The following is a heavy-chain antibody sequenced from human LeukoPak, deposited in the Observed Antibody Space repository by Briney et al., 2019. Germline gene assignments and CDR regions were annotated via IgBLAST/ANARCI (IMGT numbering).Heavy chain of an antibody. CDR1: GDSVSRNSAA. CDR2: TYYRSKCYN. J-gene: IGHJ3*01. V-gene: IGHV6-1*01. Sequence: SQTLSLTCAISGDSVSRNSAAWNWLRQSPSRGLDWLGRTYYRSKCYNDCAVSVTRRIPINPRTYKTQFSLELNSVTPEDTAVYYCARDGIAGSNWGQGTMVTVSS. D-gene: IGHD6-13*01. CDR3: ARDGIAGSN.